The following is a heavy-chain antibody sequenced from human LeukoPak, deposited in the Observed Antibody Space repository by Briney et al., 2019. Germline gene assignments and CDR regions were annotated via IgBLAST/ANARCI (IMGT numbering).Heavy chain of an antibody. D-gene: IGHD1-7*01. CDR3: ARDRGVPYFITGTTTAFFDY. V-gene: IGHV3-21*01. CDR1: GFTFSSYS. Sequence: PGGSLRLSCAASGFTFSSYSMNWVRQAPGKGLEWVSSISSSSGYIYYADSVKGRFTISRDNAKNSLYLQMNSLRAEDTAVYYCARDRGVPYFITGTTTAFFDYWGQGTLVTVSS. CDR2: ISSSSGYI. J-gene: IGHJ4*02.